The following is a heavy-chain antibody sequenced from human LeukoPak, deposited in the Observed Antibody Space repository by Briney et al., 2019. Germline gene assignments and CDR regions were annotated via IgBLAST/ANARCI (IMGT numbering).Heavy chain of an antibody. J-gene: IGHJ4*02. V-gene: IGHV3-23*01. D-gene: IGHD3-10*01. Sequence: PGGSLRPSCAASGFTFSSYGMSWVRQAPGKGLEWVSAISGSGGSTYYADSVKGRFTISRDNSKNTLYLQMNSLRAEDTAVYYCAKDNPLSGSGGSFDYWGQGTLVTVSS. CDR2: ISGSGGST. CDR3: AKDNPLSGSGGSFDY. CDR1: GFTFSSYG.